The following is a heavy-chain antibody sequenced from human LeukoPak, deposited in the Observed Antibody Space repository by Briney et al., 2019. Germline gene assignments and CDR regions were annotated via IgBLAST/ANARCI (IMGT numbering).Heavy chain of an antibody. V-gene: IGHV3-30*02. CDR2: IRYDGSDK. J-gene: IGHJ5*02. Sequence: PGGSLRLSCGASGFNFSNYDMHGLRQAPGKGLEWVAFIRYDGSDKYYADSVKGRFTISRDNSKNTLYLQMNSLRTEDTAVYYYAKGDTSWGQGTLVTVSS. CDR1: GFNFSNYD. D-gene: IGHD2-21*02. CDR3: AKGDTS.